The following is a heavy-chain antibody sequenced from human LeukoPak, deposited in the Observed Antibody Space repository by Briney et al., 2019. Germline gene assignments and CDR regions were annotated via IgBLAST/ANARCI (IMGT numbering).Heavy chain of an antibody. CDR2: ITATGRDT. D-gene: IGHD2-2*01. CDR3: AKGTLGSCSGAACYEFDD. J-gene: IGHJ4*02. Sequence: GGSLRLSCAASGFSFSTYAMNWVRQAPGKRLEWVSSITATGRDTYYALSVKGRITISRDNSKNTLYLQMNSLRADDTALYYCAKGTLGSCSGAACYEFDDWGQGTLVTVSS. CDR1: GFSFSTYA. V-gene: IGHV3-23*01.